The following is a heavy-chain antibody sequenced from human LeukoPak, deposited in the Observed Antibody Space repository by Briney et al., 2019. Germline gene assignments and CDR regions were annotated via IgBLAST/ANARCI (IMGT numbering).Heavy chain of an antibody. V-gene: IGHV5-51*01. CDR2: IYPGDSDT. D-gene: IGHD3-9*01. CDR3: ARSLRYFDWLLPDGDAFDI. CDR1: GYSFTSYW. J-gene: IGHJ3*02. Sequence: GESLKISCKGSGYSFTSYWIGWVRQMPGKGLEWMGIIYPGDSDTRYSPSYQGQVTISADKSISTAYLQWSSLKASDTAMYYCARSLRYFDWLLPDGDAFDIWGQGTMVTVSS.